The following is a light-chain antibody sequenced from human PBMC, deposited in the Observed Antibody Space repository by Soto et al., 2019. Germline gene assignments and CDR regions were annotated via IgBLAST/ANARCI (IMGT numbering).Light chain of an antibody. Sequence: DIQMTQPPSYLSAFVGDRVTITCRASQGIRDFLAWYQQKPGKAPKLLIYDESSLQNGVPSRFSGSGSGTDFTLTLSSLQPEDFATYYCQQTDNLPLAVGQGKRLEIK. J-gene: IGKJ5*01. CDR1: QGIRDF. CDR3: QQTDNLPLA. V-gene: IGKV1-12*01. CDR2: DES.